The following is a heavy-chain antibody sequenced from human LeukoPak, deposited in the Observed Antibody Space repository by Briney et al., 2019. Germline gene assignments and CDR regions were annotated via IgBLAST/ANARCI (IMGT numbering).Heavy chain of an antibody. CDR3: ARQPANTAAFDI. Sequence: SETLSLTCTVPGGSINAYYWSWIRQPPGKGLEWIAYVRDNGENNYNPSLKSRVAISVDTANNQISLRLNFVTAADTAIYYCARQPANTAAFDIWGLGTMVTVSS. CDR1: GGSINAYY. CDR2: VRDNGEN. V-gene: IGHV4-59*08. D-gene: IGHD5-18*01. J-gene: IGHJ3*02.